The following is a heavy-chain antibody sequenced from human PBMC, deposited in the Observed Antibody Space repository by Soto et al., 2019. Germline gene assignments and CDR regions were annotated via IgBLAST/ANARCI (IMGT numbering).Heavy chain of an antibody. D-gene: IGHD3-10*01. V-gene: IGHV4-59*01. CDR2: MYNSGST. J-gene: IGHJ3*02. CDR3: ARRYGSAFDI. Sequence: SETLSLTCTVSGGCISSYYWTWIRQPPGKGLEWIGFMYNSGSTHYNPSLKSRVTISLDTSKNQFSLKLTSVTAADTAVYYCARRYGSAFDIWGQGTMVTVSS. CDR1: GGCISSYY.